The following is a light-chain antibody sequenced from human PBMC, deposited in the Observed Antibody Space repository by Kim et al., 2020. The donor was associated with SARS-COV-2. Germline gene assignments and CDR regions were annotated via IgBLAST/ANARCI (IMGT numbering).Light chain of an antibody. CDR3: AHSFNSAVP. J-gene: IGKJ4*01. Sequence: IQMTQSPSSLSASVGDSVTITCRASQHISSYLKWYQHKPGKAPKLLIYAASSLQGGVPSRFSGSGSGTDFSLTISSLQPEDFATFYSAHSFNSAVPFVGGTPVDIK. V-gene: IGKV1-39*01. CDR1: QHISSY. CDR2: AAS.